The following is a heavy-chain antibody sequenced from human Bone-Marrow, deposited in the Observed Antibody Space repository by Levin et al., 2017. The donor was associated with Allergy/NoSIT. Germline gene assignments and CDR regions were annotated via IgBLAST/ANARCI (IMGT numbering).Heavy chain of an antibody. Sequence: EASVKVSCKVSGYTLTELSMHWVRQAPGKGLEWMGGFDPEYGETIYAQKFQGRVTMTEDTSTDTAYMELSSLRSEDTAIYYCTTDLAVAGTGNDYWGQGTLVTVSS. D-gene: IGHD6-19*01. V-gene: IGHV1-24*01. CDR1: GYTLTELS. CDR3: TTDLAVAGTGNDY. J-gene: IGHJ4*02. CDR2: FDPEYGET.